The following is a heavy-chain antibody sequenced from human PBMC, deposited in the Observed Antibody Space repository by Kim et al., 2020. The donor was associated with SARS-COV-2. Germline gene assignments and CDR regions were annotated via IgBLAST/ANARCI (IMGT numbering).Heavy chain of an antibody. CDR1: GFTFSSYA. D-gene: IGHD3-22*01. J-gene: IGHJ2*01. CDR3: AKLRGYLSSGCHWCFDV. V-gene: IGHV3-23*03. Sequence: GGSLRLSCVASGFTFSSYAMGWVRQAPGKGLEWVSLIYSGGTTTYYADSVKGRFTISRDDSKNTLYVQMNSLRAEDTAFYYCAKLRGYLSSGCHWCFDV. CDR2: IYSGGTTT.